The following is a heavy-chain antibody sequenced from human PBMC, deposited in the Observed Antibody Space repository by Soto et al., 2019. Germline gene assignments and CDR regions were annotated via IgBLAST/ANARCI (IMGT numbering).Heavy chain of an antibody. CDR3: AKDRLRFLEWFGAAYYYYGMDV. J-gene: IGHJ6*02. CDR1: GFIFSEST. D-gene: IGHD3-3*01. CDR2: VSTSGGST. Sequence: GGSLRLSCSASGFIFSESTIYWVRQVPGKGLEAISAVSTSGGSTYYADSVKDRFTISRDNSKNTLYLQMNSLRAEDTAVYYCAKDRLRFLEWFGAAYYYYGMDVWGQGTTVTVSS. V-gene: IGHV3-64*04.